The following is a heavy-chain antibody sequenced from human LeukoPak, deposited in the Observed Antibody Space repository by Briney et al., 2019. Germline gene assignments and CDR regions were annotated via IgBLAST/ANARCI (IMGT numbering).Heavy chain of an antibody. CDR3: TRQFTMEGYDY. CDR1: GVTFSGSA. CDR2: IRSKANSYAT. D-gene: IGHD3-10*01. V-gene: IGHV3-73*01. J-gene: IGHJ4*02. Sequence: GGALTLSCAASGVTFSGSAGDWVRQASGGGLEGGGRIRSKANSYATAYAASVKGRFTISRDDSKNTAYLQMDSLKTEDTAVYYCTRQFTMEGYDYWGQGTLVTVSS.